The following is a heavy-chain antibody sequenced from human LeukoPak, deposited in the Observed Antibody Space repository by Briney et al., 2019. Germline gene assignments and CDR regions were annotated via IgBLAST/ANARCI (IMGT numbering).Heavy chain of an antibody. D-gene: IGHD5-18*01. Sequence: SETLSLTCAVYGGSFSGYYWSWIRQPPGKGLEWIGEINHSGSTNYNPSLKGRVTISVDTSKNQFSLKLSSVTAADTAVYYCARGGHRGYSYGYPSPPVYGMDVWGKGTTVTVSS. J-gene: IGHJ6*04. V-gene: IGHV4-34*01. CDR1: GGSFSGYY. CDR3: ARGGHRGYSYGYPSPPVYGMDV. CDR2: INHSGST.